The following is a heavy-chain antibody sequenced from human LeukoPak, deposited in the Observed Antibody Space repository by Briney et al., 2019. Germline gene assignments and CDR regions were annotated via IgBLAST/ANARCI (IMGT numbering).Heavy chain of an antibody. J-gene: IGHJ3*02. Sequence: GGSLRLSCAASGFTFDDYAMHWVRQAPGKGLEWVSLISWDGGSTYYADSVKGRFTISRDNSKNSLYLQMNSLRAEDTALYYCAKDIKYQLLLGAFDIWGQGTMVTVSS. V-gene: IGHV3-43D*03. D-gene: IGHD2-2*01. CDR1: GFTFDDYA. CDR3: AKDIKYQLLLGAFDI. CDR2: ISWDGGST.